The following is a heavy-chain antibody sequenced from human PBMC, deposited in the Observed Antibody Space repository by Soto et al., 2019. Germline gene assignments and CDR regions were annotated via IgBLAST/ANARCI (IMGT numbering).Heavy chain of an antibody. Sequence: KASETLSLTCDFSVASITTYYWSCIRQAPGKGLEWIGNVYHTGSTDYNSSLKSRVTISVDTSKNQFSLKVNSVTAADTAVYYCARSLFGSGWTLDSWGQGALVTVSS. CDR3: ARSLFGSGWTLDS. J-gene: IGHJ4*02. CDR1: VASITTYY. V-gene: IGHV4-59*01. CDR2: VYHTGST. D-gene: IGHD6-19*01.